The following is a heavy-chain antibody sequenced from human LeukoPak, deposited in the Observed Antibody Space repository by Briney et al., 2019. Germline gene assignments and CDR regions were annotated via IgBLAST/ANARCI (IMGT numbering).Heavy chain of an antibody. D-gene: IGHD3-22*01. J-gene: IGHJ3*02. CDR2: IIPILGTE. V-gene: IGHV1-69*05. Sequence: GDSVTVSCKASGGTFSSYAISWVRQAPGQGLEWIGRIIPILGTENYAQKFQGRVPITTDQSTSRAYMELGSQRSEDTAVYCCARVPGLYYYDSSGYSTIDIWGQGTMVTVSS. CDR1: GGTFSSYA. CDR3: ARVPGLYYYDSSGYSTIDI.